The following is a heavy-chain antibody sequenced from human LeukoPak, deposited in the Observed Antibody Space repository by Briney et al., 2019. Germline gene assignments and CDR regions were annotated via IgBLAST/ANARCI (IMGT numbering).Heavy chain of an antibody. CDR3: ATHCGGDCYSWDWDY. Sequence: PSETLSLTCAVSGCSISSGDDYWSWIRQPPGKGLEWIGYIYYSGSTYYNPSLKSRVTISVDTSKNQFSLKLSSVTAADTAVYYCATHCGGDCYSWDWDYWGQGTLVTLSS. V-gene: IGHV4-30-4*08. CDR2: IYYSGST. J-gene: IGHJ4*02. D-gene: IGHD2-21*01. CDR1: GCSISSGDDY.